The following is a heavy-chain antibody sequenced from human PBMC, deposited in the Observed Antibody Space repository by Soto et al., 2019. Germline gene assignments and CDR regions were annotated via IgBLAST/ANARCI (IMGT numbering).Heavy chain of an antibody. CDR2: IYYSGST. CDR3: ARNLGTVTTTYYFDY. Sequence: QLQLQESGPGLVKPSETLSLTCTVSGGSISSSSYYWGWIRQPPGKGLEWIGSIYYSGSTYYNPSLKSRVTISVDTSKNQFSLKLSSVTAADTAVYYCARNLGTVTTTYYFDYWGQGTLVTVSS. D-gene: IGHD1-7*01. V-gene: IGHV4-39*01. CDR1: GGSISSSSYY. J-gene: IGHJ4*02.